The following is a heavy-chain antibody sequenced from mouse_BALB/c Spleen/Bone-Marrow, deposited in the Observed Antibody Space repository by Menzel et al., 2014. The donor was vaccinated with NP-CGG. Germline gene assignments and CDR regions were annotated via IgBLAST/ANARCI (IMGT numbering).Heavy chain of an antibody. J-gene: IGHJ3*01. CDR3: ARGYYGSSLVY. CDR2: INPSTGYT. V-gene: IGHV1-7*01. Sequence: QVQLQQSGAELAKPGASVKMSCKASGYTFTSYWMHWVKQRPGQGLEWIGYINPSTGYTEYNQKFKDKATLTADKSFSTAYMQLSSLTSEDSAVYYCARGYYGSSLVYWGQGTLVTVSA. CDR1: GYTFTSYW. D-gene: IGHD1-1*01.